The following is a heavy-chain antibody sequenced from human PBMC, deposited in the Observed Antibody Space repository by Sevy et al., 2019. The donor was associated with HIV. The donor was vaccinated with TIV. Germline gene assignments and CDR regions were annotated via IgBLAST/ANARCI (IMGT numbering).Heavy chain of an antibody. V-gene: IGHV3-33*01. J-gene: IGHJ4*02. CDR2: IGYDGSKK. CDR1: GFTFSSYG. CDR3: AREGVPAAIGLDY. Sequence: GGSLRLSCAASGFTFSSYGMHWVRQAPGKGLEWVATIGYDGSKKYYEDSVKGRLTISRDNSKNTLYMQMNSLRAEDTAVYFCAREGVPAAIGLDYWGQGTLVTVSS. D-gene: IGHD2-2*01.